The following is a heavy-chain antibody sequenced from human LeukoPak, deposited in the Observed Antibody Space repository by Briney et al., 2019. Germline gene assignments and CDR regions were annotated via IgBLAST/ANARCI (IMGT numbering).Heavy chain of an antibody. CDR3: ARGGYSSTLYGRYQH. D-gene: IGHD6-13*01. CDR1: GFTFDDYA. Sequence: GGSLRLSCAASGFTFDDYAMHWVRQAPGKGLEWASGINWNSRSIGYADSVKGRFTISRDNAKNSLYLQMNSLRAEDTAVYYCARGGYSSTLYGRYQHWGQGTLVTVSP. CDR2: INWNSRSI. V-gene: IGHV3-9*01. J-gene: IGHJ1*01.